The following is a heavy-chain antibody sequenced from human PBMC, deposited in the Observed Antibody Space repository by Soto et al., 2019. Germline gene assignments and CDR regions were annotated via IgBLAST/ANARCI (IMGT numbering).Heavy chain of an antibody. CDR3: ARSYGDYRKYYFDY. D-gene: IGHD4-17*01. J-gene: IGHJ4*02. CDR2: INHSGST. V-gene: IGHV4-34*01. Sequence: SETLSLTCAVYGGSFSGYYWSWIRQPPGKGLEWIGEINHSGSTNYNPSLKSRVTISVDTSKNQFSLKLSSVTAADTAVYYCARSYGDYRKYYFDYWGQGTLVTVSS. CDR1: GGSFSGYY.